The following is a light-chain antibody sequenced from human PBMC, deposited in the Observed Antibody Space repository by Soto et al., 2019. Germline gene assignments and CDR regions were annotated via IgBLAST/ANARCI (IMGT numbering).Light chain of an antibody. J-gene: IGKJ3*01. V-gene: IGKV3-15*01. CDR1: QSLRSN. CDR2: GAS. Sequence: EMVMTQSPATLSMSPGERATLSCRASQSLRSNLAWYQHKPGQAPRLLIYGASTRATGIPARFSGSGSGTEFTLTISSLQSEDFAVYYCQQYNNWPFTFGPGTKVYIK. CDR3: QQYNNWPFT.